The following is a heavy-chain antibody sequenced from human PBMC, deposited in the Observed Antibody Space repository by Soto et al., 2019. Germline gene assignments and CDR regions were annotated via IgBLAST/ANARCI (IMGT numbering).Heavy chain of an antibody. V-gene: IGHV5-51*01. J-gene: IGHJ6*02. D-gene: IGHD6-13*01. CDR2: IYPGDSDT. CDR1: GYSFSNYW. CDR3: ARNKRSSPTHSSSWKHYYYYGMDV. Sequence: PGESLKISCKGSGYSFSNYWIGWVRQMPGKGLEWMGMIYPGDSDTRYSPSFEGQVTISADKSISTAYLQRSSLKASDTAVYYCARNKRSSPTHSSSWKHYYYYGMDVWGQGTTVTVSS.